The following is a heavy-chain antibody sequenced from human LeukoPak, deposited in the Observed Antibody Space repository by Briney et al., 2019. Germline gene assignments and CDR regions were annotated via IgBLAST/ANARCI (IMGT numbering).Heavy chain of an antibody. J-gene: IGHJ5*02. CDR2: IIPIFGTA. Sequence: SVKVSCKASGGTFSSHAISWVRQAPGQGLEWMGGIIPIFGTANYAQKFQGRVTITTDESTSTAYMELSSLRSEDTAVYFCAAVSGHYTLLDAWGQGALVTVST. CDR3: AAVSGHYTLLDA. CDR1: GGTFSSHA. D-gene: IGHD4-11*01. V-gene: IGHV1-69*05.